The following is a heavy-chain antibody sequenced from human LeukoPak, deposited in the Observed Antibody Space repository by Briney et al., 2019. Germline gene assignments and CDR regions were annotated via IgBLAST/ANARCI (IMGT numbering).Heavy chain of an antibody. V-gene: IGHV3-30*02. D-gene: IGHD3-3*01. CDR2: IRYDGSNK. J-gene: IGHJ6*03. CDR3: AGAPYYDFWSGFRRYYYYYMDA. CDR1: GFTFSSYG. Sequence: PGGSLRLSCAASGFTFSSYGMHWVRQAPGKGLEWVAFIRYDGSNKYYADSVKGRFTISRDNSKNTLYLQMNSLRAEDTAVYYCAGAPYYDFWSGFRRYYYYYMDAWGKGTTVTVSS.